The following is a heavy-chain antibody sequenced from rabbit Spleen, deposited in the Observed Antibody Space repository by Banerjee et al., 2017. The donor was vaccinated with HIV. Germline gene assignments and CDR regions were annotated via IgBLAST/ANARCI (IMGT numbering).Heavy chain of an antibody. Sequence: QEQLEESGGDLVKPEGALTLTGKASGFSFSSGYDMCWVRQAPGKGLDWIACIYGAGSGDTKYACWAKARSTISKASSTTVTLQMTSLTAADTATYSCAKYVARSFNSWGPGTLFTVS. CDR2: IYGAGSGDT. J-gene: IGHJ4*01. CDR1: GFSFSSGYD. CDR3: AKYVARSFNS. D-gene: IGHD6-1*01. V-gene: IGHV1S45*01.